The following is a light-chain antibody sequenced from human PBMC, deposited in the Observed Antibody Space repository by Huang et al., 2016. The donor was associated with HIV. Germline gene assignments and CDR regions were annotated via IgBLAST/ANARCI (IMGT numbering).Light chain of an antibody. CDR1: QGISKS. CDR3: QQYQSVPWT. V-gene: IGKV1-NL1*01. J-gene: IGKJ1*01. CDR2: ATS. Sequence: DIQMTQSPSSLSASVGDRVTIICRASQGISKSLAWYQQKPGKPPKLLLYATSNLESGVPSRCSGSGSGTHYTLTISTLQPEDLATYYCQQYQSVPWTFGQGTKVAI.